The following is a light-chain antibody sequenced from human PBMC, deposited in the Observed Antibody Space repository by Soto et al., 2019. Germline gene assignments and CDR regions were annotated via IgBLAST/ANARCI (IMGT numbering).Light chain of an antibody. CDR3: CSHAGSSTDVV. CDR2: EGI. V-gene: IGLV2-23*01. J-gene: IGLJ2*01. CDR1: SSDVGSYNL. Sequence: QSALTQPASVSGSPGQSITISCTGTSSDVGSYNLVSWYQQHPGKAPKLMIYEGIKRPSGVSNRFSGSKSGNTASLSISGLQAEDEADYYCCSHAGSSTDVVFGGGTQLTVL.